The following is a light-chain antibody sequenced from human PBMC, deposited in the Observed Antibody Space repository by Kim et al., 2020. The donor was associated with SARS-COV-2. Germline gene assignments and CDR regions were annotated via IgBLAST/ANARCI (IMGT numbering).Light chain of an antibody. J-gene: IGKJ2*01. CDR3: QHYNGYPYT. Sequence: SASVGDRVTFTCRASQSISNWLAWYQQKPGKAPKLLISKTSHLESGVPSRFSGSGSGTEFTLTISSLQPDGFATYYCQHYNGYPYTFGQGTKLEI. CDR1: QSISNW. CDR2: KTS. V-gene: IGKV1-5*03.